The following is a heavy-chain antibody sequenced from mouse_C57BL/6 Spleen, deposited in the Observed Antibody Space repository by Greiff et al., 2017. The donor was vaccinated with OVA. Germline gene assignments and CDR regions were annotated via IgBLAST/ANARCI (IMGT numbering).Heavy chain of an antibody. Sequence: VQLQQSGAELVRPGTSVKVSCKASGYAFTNYLLEWVKQRPGQGLEWIGVINPGSGGTNYNEKFKGKATLTADKSSSTAYMQLSSLTSEDSAVYFCARYGDYYAMDYWGQGTSVTVSS. CDR1: GYAFTNYL. D-gene: IGHD1-1*01. CDR2: INPGSGGT. J-gene: IGHJ4*01. CDR3: ARYGDYYAMDY. V-gene: IGHV1-54*01.